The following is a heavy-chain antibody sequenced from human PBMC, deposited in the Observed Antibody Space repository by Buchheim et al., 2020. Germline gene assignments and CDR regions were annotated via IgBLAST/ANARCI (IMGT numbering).Heavy chain of an antibody. Sequence: EVQLVESGGGLVQPGGSLRLSCAASGFTFSSYSMNWVRQAPGKGLEWVSYIRSSRSTIYYADSVKGRFTISRDNAKNSLFLQMNSLRDEDTAVYYCAREYSSSSGKAFDYWGQGTL. CDR3: AREYSSSSGKAFDY. CDR2: IRSSRSTI. D-gene: IGHD6-6*01. V-gene: IGHV3-48*02. J-gene: IGHJ4*02. CDR1: GFTFSSYS.